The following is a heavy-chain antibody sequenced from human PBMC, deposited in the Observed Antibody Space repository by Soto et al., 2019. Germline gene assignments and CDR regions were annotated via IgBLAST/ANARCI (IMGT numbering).Heavy chain of an antibody. J-gene: IGHJ4*02. D-gene: IGHD4-17*01. CDR1: GFTFSSYG. V-gene: IGHV3-30*18. CDR3: AKEDTVTTVLDY. CDR2: ISYDGSNK. Sequence: QVQLVESGGGVVQPGRSLRLSCAASGFTFSSYGMHWVRQAPGKGLEWVAVISYDGSNKYYADSVKGRFTISRDNSKNTLYLQMNSLRAEDTAVYYCAKEDTVTTVLDYWGQGTLVTVSS.